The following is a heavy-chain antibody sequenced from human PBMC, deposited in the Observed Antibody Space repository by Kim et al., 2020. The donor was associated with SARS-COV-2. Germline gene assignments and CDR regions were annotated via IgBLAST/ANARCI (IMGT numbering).Heavy chain of an antibody. V-gene: IGHV1-46*01. J-gene: IGHJ4*02. D-gene: IGHD4-17*01. Sequence: ASVKVSCKASGYTFTSYYMHWVRQAPGQGLEWMGIINPSGGSTSYAQKFQGRVTMTRDTSTSTVYMELSSLRSEDTAVYYCASLDYGGNCSGDWGQGTLVTVSS. CDR2: INPSGGST. CDR3: ASLDYGGNCSGD. CDR1: GYTFTSYY.